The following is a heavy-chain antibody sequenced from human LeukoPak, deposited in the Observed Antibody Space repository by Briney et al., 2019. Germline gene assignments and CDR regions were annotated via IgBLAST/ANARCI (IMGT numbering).Heavy chain of an antibody. CDR2: ISTGSSTI. Sequence: PGGSLRLSCAASGFSFSSYEMNWVRQAPGKGLEWVSYISTGSSTIYYADSVKGRFTISRDNAKNSLYLQMNSLRDEDTAVYYCARDVERTGGTYYYGSGSPRGWGQGTLVTVSS. V-gene: IGHV3-48*02. CDR3: ARDVERTGGTYYYGSGSPRG. D-gene: IGHD3-10*01. J-gene: IGHJ4*02. CDR1: GFSFSSYE.